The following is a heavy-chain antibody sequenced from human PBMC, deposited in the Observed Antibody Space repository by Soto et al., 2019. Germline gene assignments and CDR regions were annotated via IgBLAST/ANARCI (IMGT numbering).Heavy chain of an antibody. V-gene: IGHV6-1*01. CDR1: GDSVSSNGAA. D-gene: IGHD3-22*01. J-gene: IGHJ5*02. CDR2: TYYRSKWYN. CDR3: ARDEQDYYDSSGYLYNWFDP. Sequence: SQTLSLTCAISGDSVSSNGAAWNWIRQSPSRGLEWLGRTYYRSKWYNDYAVSVKSRITINPDTSKNQFSLQLNSVTPEDTAVYYCARDEQDYYDSSGYLYNWFDPWGQGTLVTVSS.